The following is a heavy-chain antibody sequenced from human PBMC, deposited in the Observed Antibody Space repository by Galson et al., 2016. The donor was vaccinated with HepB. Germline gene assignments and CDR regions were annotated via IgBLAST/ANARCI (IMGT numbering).Heavy chain of an antibody. CDR2: ISGYNGDT. V-gene: IGHV1-18*01. CDR3: ARLTISSGWPRSDF. Sequence: SVKVSCKASGYIFGTHGINWVRQAPGQGLEWMGWISGYNGDTRSAQNFQGRATLTMDTSTSTAYMEMRNLRSDDTAVYFCARLTISSGWPRSDFWGQGTLVTVSS. D-gene: IGHD6-19*01. CDR1: GYIFGTHG. J-gene: IGHJ4*02.